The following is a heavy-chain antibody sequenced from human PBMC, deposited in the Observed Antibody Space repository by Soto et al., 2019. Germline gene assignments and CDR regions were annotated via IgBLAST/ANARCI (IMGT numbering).Heavy chain of an antibody. CDR2: ISYSGGT. Sequence: PXETLSLTCTVSGCSISSGDYYWSWIRQHPGKGLEWIGYISYSGGTYYNPSLKSRVTISVDTSKNQFSLKLSSVTAADTAVYYCARRSAAGIQYDYWGQGTLVTVSS. V-gene: IGHV4-31*03. CDR1: GCSISSGDYY. D-gene: IGHD6-13*01. J-gene: IGHJ4*02. CDR3: ARRSAAGIQYDY.